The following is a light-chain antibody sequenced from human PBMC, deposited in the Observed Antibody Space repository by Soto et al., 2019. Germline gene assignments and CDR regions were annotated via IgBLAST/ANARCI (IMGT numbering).Light chain of an antibody. V-gene: IGKV1-27*01. CDR3: QKYSSVPV. Sequence: DIQMTQSPTPLSASVGDRVTITCRASQDIRNFVDWYEQKPGKAPKLLIYAAPTLQSGVPSRFSGSESGTDFTLTINSLQPEDVATYSSQKYSSVPVFGPGTKVEIK. CDR2: AAP. CDR1: QDIRNF. J-gene: IGKJ3*01.